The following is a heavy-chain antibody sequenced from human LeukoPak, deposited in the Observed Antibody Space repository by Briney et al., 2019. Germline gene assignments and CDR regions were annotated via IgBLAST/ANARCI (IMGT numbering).Heavy chain of an antibody. D-gene: IGHD5-18*01. CDR3: ARDLVPSRGYSYGSYY. Sequence: ASVKVSCKASGYTFTGYYMHWVRQAPGQGLEWMGWINPNSGGTNYAQKFQGRVTMTRDTSISTAYMELSRLRSDDTAVYYCARDLVPSRGYSYGSYYWGQGTLVTVSS. J-gene: IGHJ4*02. CDR1: GYTFTGYY. V-gene: IGHV1-2*02. CDR2: INPNSGGT.